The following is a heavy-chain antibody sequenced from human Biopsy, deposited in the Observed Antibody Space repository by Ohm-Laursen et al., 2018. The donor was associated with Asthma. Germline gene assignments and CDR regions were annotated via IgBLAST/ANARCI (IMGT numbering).Heavy chain of an antibody. J-gene: IGHJ6*02. D-gene: IGHD3-10*01. CDR1: GYTFNSAG. CDR2: ISVYNGNT. CDR3: ARAVDYSHYYGIDV. Sequence: ASVKVSCKTSGYTFNSAGITWVRQAPGQGREWMGWISVYNGNTKVAQKLQDRVTVITDTSTSTAYMELRSLRSDDTAVYFCARAVDYSHYYGIDVWGQGTTVTVS. V-gene: IGHV1-18*01.